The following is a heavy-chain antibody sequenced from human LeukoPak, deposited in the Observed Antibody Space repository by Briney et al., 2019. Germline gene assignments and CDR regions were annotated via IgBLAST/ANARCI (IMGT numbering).Heavy chain of an antibody. V-gene: IGHV1-46*01. CDR3: ARSYLTMATSDY. CDR2: INPSGGST. J-gene: IGHJ4*02. D-gene: IGHD5-24*01. Sequence: ASVKVSCKASGYTFTSYYMHWVRQAPGQGLEWMGIINPSGGSTSYAQKFQGRVTMTRDISTSTVYMELSSLRSEDTAVYYCARSYLTMATSDYWGQGTLVTVSS. CDR1: GYTFTSYY.